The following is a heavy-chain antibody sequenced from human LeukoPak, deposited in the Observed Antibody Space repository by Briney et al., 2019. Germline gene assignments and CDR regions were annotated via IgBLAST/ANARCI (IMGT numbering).Heavy chain of an antibody. D-gene: IGHD4-17*01. CDR2: ISSSDSTV. CDR3: ARVMFSGDYGD. CDR1: GFTFSDHY. J-gene: IGHJ4*02. Sequence: GGSLRLSCAASGFTFSDHYMSWIRQAPGKGLEWVSHISSSDSTVSYADSVKGRFTISRDNAKNSLYLQMNSLRAEDTAVYYCARVMFSGDYGDWGQGTLVTVSS. V-gene: IGHV3-11*01.